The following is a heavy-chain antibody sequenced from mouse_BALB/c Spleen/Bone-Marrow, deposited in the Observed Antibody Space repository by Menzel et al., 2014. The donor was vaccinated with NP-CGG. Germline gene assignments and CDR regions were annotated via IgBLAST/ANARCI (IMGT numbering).Heavy chain of an antibody. CDR3: AREDGYFHYYAVDY. V-gene: IGHV2-9*02. CDR1: GFSLTSYG. Sequence: VKLVESGPGLVAPSQSLSITCTVSGFSLTSYGVHWVRQPPGKGLEWLGIIWAGGSTNYNSALVSRLSISKDNSKSQVFLKMNSLQTDDTAMYYCAREDGYFHYYAVDYWGQGTSVTVSS. J-gene: IGHJ4*01. CDR2: IWAGGST. D-gene: IGHD2-3*01.